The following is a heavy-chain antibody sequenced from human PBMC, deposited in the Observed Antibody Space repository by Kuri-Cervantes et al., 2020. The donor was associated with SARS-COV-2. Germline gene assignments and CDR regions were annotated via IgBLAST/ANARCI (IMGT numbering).Heavy chain of an antibody. J-gene: IGHJ4*02. CDR3: ARVGRAGPFDY. V-gene: IGHV4-34*01. Sequence: SETLSLTCAVYGGSFSGYYWSWIRQPPGKGLEWIGEINHSGSTNYNPSLKSRVTISVDTSKYQFSLKLSSVTAADTAVYYCARVGRAGPFDYWGQGTLVTVSS. D-gene: IGHD6-13*01. CDR1: GGSFSGYY. CDR2: INHSGST.